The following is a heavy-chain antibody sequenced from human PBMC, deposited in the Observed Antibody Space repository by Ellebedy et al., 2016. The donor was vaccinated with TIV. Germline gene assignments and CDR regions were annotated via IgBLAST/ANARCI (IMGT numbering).Heavy chain of an antibody. J-gene: IGHJ4*02. CDR2: ISSGSDGI. V-gene: IGHV3-48*02. CDR1: EFTFSKYR. D-gene: IGHD3-22*01. CDR3: ARDYFDGGGSS. Sequence: GESLKISCVASEFTFSKYRMNWVRQAPGKGLEWLSYISSGSDGIYYADSVKGRFTISRDNAKNSLYLQMNNLRDEDTAVYYCARDYFDGGGSSWGQGTLVTVSS.